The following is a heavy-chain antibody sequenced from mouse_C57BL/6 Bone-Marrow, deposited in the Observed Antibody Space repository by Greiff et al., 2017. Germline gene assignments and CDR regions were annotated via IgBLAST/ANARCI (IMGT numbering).Heavy chain of an antibody. CDR1: GYSITSGYY. J-gene: IGHJ4*01. CDR3: AREDGYYPDY. CDR2: ISYDGSN. D-gene: IGHD2-3*01. Sequence: EVKLMESGPGLVKPSQSLSLTCSVTGYSITSGYYWNWIRQFPGNKLEWMGYISYDGSNNYNPSLKNRISITRDTSKNQFFLKLNSVTTEDTATYYCAREDGYYPDYWGQGTSVTVSS. V-gene: IGHV3-6*01.